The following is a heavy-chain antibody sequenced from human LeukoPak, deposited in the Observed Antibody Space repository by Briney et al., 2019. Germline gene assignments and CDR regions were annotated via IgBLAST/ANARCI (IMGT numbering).Heavy chain of an antibody. CDR2: IKKDGSEK. J-gene: IGHJ4*02. Sequence: GGSLRLSCAASGFTFSSYSMNWVRQAPGKGLEWVADIKKDGSEKNEVGSAKGRFTISRDNAKNSLYLEMNSLRAEDTAVYYCARDKGDPYDILNNGHSGYFDYWGQGTLVTVSS. CDR1: GFTFSSYS. D-gene: IGHD3-9*01. V-gene: IGHV3-7*01. CDR3: ARDKGDPYDILNNGHSGYFDY.